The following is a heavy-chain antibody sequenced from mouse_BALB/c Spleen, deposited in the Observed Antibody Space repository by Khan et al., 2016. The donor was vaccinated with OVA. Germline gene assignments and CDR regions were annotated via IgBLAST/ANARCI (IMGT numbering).Heavy chain of an antibody. CDR3: VRRGYDYGRGAWFAY. Sequence: QVQLKESGPGLVQPSQSLSITCTVSGFSLTDYSVHWVRQSPGKGLEWLGVIRSGGSTDYYAAFLSSLSISTDNSTSHVVFNMNSLQANDNAIHFCVRRGYDYGRGAWFAYWGQGTLVTVSA. V-gene: IGHV2-2*02. CDR1: GFSLTDYS. J-gene: IGHJ3*01. CDR2: IRSGGST. D-gene: IGHD2-4*01.